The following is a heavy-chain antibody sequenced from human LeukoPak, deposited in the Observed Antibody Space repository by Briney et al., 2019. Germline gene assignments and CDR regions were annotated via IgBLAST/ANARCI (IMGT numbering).Heavy chain of an antibody. CDR3: RRELGYCSVGSCYVDAFDI. J-gene: IGHJ3*02. V-gene: IGHV4-59*01. CDR1: GGPISCYH. Sequence: PSETLSLTCTVSGGPISCYHWSGLRQPPGKGLEWIGYIYYSRSTNYSPSLKSRVTISVDTSKNQFTLKLSSVTAAATAVLCCRRELGYCSVGSCYVDAFDIWGQGTMVTVSS. CDR2: IYYSRST. D-gene: IGHD2-15*01.